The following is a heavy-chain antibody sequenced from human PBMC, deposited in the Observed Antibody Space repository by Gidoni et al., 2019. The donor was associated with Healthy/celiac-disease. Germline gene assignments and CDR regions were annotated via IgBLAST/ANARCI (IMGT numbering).Heavy chain of an antibody. CDR3: ARDWPEDSSGYYFDY. CDR1: GYTFTSYY. J-gene: IGHJ4*02. V-gene: IGHV1-46*03. CDR2: ITPSGGST. Sequence: QVQLVQSGAEVKKPGASVKVSCMASGYTFTSYYMHWVRQAPGQGLEWMGIITPSGGSTSYEQKFQGRVTMTRDTSTSTVYMELSSLRSEDTAVYYCARDWPEDSSGYYFDYWGQGTLVTVSS. D-gene: IGHD3-22*01.